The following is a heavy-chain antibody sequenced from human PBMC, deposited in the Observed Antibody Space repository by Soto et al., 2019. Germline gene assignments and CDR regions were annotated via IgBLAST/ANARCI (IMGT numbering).Heavy chain of an antibody. CDR3: ARWVVGSMFDNCGKYGS. D-gene: IGHD2-21*01. V-gene: IGHV3-30*03. CDR2: IANDGSKI. CDR1: GFTFSSNG. Sequence: QVKLVESGGGVVQPGRSLRLTCAASGFTFSSNGMHWVRQPPGKGLEWVALIANDGSKIYYGDSVRGRFTISRDNSENSLLLLMSRLRAEDTALYCGARWVVGSMFDNCGKYGSWGQGTLVTVSS. J-gene: IGHJ5*02.